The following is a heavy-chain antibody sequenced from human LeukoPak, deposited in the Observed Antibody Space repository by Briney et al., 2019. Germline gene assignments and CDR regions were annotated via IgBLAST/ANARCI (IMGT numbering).Heavy chain of an antibody. J-gene: IGHJ6*02. CDR1: GGTFSSYA. CDR2: IIPILGIA. D-gene: IGHD3-10*01. CDR3: AKSGAITMVREPYYYYGMDV. V-gene: IGHV1-69*04. Sequence: SVKVSCKASGGTFSSYAISWVRQAPGQGLEWMGRIIPILGIANYAQKFQGRVTITVDKSTSTAYMELSSLRSEDTAVYYCAKSGAITMVREPYYYYGMDVWGQGTTVTVSS.